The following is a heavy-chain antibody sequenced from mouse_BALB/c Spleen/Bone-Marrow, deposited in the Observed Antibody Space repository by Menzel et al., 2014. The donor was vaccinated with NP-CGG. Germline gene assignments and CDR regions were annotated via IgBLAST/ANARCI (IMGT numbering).Heavy chain of an antibody. CDR1: GYTFTNYY. V-gene: IGHV1S81*02. Sequence: QVQRQQSGAELVKPWASVKLSCKTSGYTFTNYYIYWVKQRPGQGLEWIGEINPGNGGTNFNERFKSKATLTVDKSSTTAYILLTSMTSEDSEVYYCERGSPYWGQGTHVSVSP. D-gene: IGHD6-2*01. CDR2: INPGNGGT. J-gene: IGHJ3*01. CDR3: ERGSPY.